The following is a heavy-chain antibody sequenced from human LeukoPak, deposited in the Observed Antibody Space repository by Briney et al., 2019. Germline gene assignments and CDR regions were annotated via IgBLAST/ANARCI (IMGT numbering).Heavy chain of an antibody. D-gene: IGHD3-10*01. J-gene: IGHJ6*03. Sequence: SVKVSCKASGGTFSSYAISWVRQAPGQGLEWMGGIIPIFGTANYAQKFQGRVTITTDESTSTAYMELSSLRSEDTAVYYCARGGVRGVITYYYYYYTDVWGKGTTVTVSS. CDR3: ARGGVRGVITYYYYYYTDV. V-gene: IGHV1-69*05. CDR2: IIPIFGTA. CDR1: GGTFSSYA.